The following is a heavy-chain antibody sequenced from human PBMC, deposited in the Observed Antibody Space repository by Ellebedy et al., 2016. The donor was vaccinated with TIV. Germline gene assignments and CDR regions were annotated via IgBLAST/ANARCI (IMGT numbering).Heavy chain of an antibody. CDR2: ISVRSSTI. D-gene: IGHD2-21*02. J-gene: IGHJ3*02. Sequence: GGSLRLSXAASGFLFSTYGMDWVRQAPGKGLDWLSFISVRSSTIYYADSVKGRFTISRDDAKNSLYLRMNSLRAEDTAVYYCARGRDYAFDIWGQGTIVTVSS. CDR1: GFLFSTYG. V-gene: IGHV3-48*04. CDR3: ARGRDYAFDI.